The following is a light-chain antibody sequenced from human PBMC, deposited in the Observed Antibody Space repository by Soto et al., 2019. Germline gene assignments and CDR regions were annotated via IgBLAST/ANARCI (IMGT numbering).Light chain of an antibody. V-gene: IGKV1-9*01. J-gene: IGKJ4*01. Sequence: IQLTQSPSSLSASVGDRVTITCRASQGIRDYLAWYQQKPGKAPKLLIYAASILEIGVPSRFSGSGSGTDFTLTISSLQPEDFATYYCQQYNIGPPLTFGGGTKVEIK. CDR2: AAS. CDR1: QGIRDY. CDR3: QQYNIGPPLT.